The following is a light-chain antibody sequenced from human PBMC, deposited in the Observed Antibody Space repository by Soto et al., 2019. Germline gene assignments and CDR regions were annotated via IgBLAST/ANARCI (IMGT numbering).Light chain of an antibody. Sequence: QPVLTQSPSASASLGASVKLTCTRSSGHISYAIAWHQQQPEKGPRYLMKLDSDGSHTKGDAIPDRFSGSSSGAERYLTISSLQSEDEADYYCQTWGTGIHVVFGGGTKLTVL. CDR2: LDSDGSH. CDR3: QTWGTGIHVV. CDR1: SGHISYA. J-gene: IGLJ2*01. V-gene: IGLV4-69*01.